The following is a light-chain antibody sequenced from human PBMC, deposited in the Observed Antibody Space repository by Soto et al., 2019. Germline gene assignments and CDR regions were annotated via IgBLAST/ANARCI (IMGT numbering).Light chain of an antibody. CDR1: SSNIGSNY. V-gene: IGLV1-47*01. CDR2: RNN. J-gene: IGLJ2*01. CDR3: AAWDDSLSVV. Sequence: QSVLTQPPSASGTPGQRVTISCSGSSSNIGSNYVYWYQQLPGTAPKLLIYRNNQRPSGVPDRFSGSKSGTSASLAISGLLSEDEADYYCAAWDDSLSVVFGGGTQLTVL.